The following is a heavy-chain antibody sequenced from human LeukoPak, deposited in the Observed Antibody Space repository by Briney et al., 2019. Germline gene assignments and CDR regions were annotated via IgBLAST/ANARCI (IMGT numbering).Heavy chain of an antibody. Sequence: PGGSLRLSCAASGFTFSSYSMNWVRQAPGKGLEWVSSISSSSSYIYSADSVKGRFTISRDNAKNSLYLQMNSLRAEDTAVYYCARARVGGSSSYYYYYYMDVWGKGTTVTVSS. CDR3: ARARVGGSSSYYYYYYMDV. CDR1: GFTFSSYS. D-gene: IGHD6-6*01. V-gene: IGHV3-21*01. CDR2: ISSSSSYI. J-gene: IGHJ6*03.